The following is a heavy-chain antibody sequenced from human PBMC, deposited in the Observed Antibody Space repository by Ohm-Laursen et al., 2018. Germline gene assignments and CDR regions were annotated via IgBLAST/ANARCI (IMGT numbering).Heavy chain of an antibody. CDR3: ARMGPQQPHWYFDL. CDR2: MNPNSGNT. V-gene: IGHV1-8*01. J-gene: IGHJ2*01. D-gene: IGHD1/OR15-1a*01. Sequence: ASVKVSCKASGYTFTSYDINWVRQATGQGLEWMGWMNPNSGNTGYAQKFQGRVTMARNTSINTAYMELSSLRSEDTAVYYCARMGPQQPHWYFDLWGRGTLVTVSS. CDR1: GYTFTSYD.